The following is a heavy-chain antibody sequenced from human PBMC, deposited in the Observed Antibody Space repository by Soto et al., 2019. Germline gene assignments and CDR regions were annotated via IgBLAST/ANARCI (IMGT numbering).Heavy chain of an antibody. CDR2: ISYDGSNK. CDR1: GFTFSSYG. D-gene: IGHD3-3*01. Sequence: GGSLRLSCAASGFTFSSYGMHWVRQAPGKGLEWVAVISYDGSNKYYADSVKGRFTISRDNSKSTLYLQMNSLRAEDTAVYYCAKDLLPSSTYYDFWSGYPNWFDPWGQGTLVTVSS. J-gene: IGHJ5*02. CDR3: AKDLLPSSTYYDFWSGYPNWFDP. V-gene: IGHV3-30*18.